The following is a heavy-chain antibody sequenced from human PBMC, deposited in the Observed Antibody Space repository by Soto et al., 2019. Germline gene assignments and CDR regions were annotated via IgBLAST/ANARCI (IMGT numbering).Heavy chain of an antibody. Sequence: GGSLRLSCAASGFTFDDYAMHWVRQAPGKGLEWVSGISWNSGSIGYADSVKGRFTISRDNAKNSLYLQMNSLRAEDTALYYCAKGICSTTSCYRGDLDYWGQGTLVTVSS. J-gene: IGHJ4*02. D-gene: IGHD2-2*02. CDR1: GFTFDDYA. CDR3: AKGICSTTSCYRGDLDY. CDR2: ISWNSGSI. V-gene: IGHV3-9*01.